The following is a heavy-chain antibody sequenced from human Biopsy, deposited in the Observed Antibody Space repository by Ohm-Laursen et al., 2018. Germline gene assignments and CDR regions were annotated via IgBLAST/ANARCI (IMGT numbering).Heavy chain of an antibody. V-gene: IGHV4-61*01. Sequence: SETLSPTCTVSGDSVSSGSFYWTWIRQPPGQGLEYIGYIYDRGSTANYNPSLESRVTMSVDMPKNQFYLKLYSVTAADTAVYYCARGRRTSGWPYFDNWGQGALVIVSP. CDR3: ARGRRTSGWPYFDN. D-gene: IGHD6-19*01. CDR1: GDSVSSGSFY. J-gene: IGHJ4*02. CDR2: IYDRGSTA.